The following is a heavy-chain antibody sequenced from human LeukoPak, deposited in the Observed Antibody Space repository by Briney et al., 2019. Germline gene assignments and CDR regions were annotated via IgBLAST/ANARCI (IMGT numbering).Heavy chain of an antibody. Sequence: PSETLSLTCTVSGGSISSSSYYWGWIRQPPGKGLEWIGSIYYSGSTYYNPSLKSRVTISVDTSKNQFSLKLSSVTAADTAVYYCATFTRYYYDSSGRHDAFDIWGQGTMVTVSS. J-gene: IGHJ3*02. V-gene: IGHV4-39*07. CDR2: IYYSGST. CDR1: GGSISSSSYY. CDR3: ATFTRYYYDSSGRHDAFDI. D-gene: IGHD3-22*01.